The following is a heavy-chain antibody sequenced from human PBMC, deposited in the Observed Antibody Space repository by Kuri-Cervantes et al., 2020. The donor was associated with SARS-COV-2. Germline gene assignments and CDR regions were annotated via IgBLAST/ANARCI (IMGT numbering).Heavy chain of an antibody. J-gene: IGHJ4*02. Sequence: LSLTCAASGFTFSSYAMSWVRQAPGKGLEWVAFIRYDGSNKYYADSVKGRFTISRDNSKNTLYLQMNSLRAEDTAVYYCAKDPRSSSWYVFDYWGQGTLVTDSS. CDR3: AKDPRSSSWYVFDY. CDR1: GFTFSSYA. V-gene: IGHV3-30*02. CDR2: IRYDGSNK. D-gene: IGHD6-13*01.